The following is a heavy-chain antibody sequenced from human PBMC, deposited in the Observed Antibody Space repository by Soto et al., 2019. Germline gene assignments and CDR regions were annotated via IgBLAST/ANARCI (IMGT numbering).Heavy chain of an antibody. V-gene: IGHV1-69*02. J-gene: IGHJ4*02. Sequence: SVKVSCKASGGTFSSYTISWVRQAPGQGLEWMGRIIPILGIANYAQKFQGRVTITADKSTSTAYMELSSLRSEDTAVYYCASAHCSSTSCYDYWGQGTLVTVSS. CDR2: IIPILGIA. CDR3: ASAHCSSTSCYDY. D-gene: IGHD2-2*01. CDR1: GGTFSSYT.